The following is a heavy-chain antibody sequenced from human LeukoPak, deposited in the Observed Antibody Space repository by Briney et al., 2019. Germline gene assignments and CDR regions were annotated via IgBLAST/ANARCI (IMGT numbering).Heavy chain of an antibody. CDR3: ARDVVAATASYFQH. J-gene: IGHJ1*01. CDR2: TNPSGGST. Sequence: ASVKVSCKASGYTFTSYYMHWVRQAPGQGLEWMGITNPSGGSTSYAQKFQGRVTITRDMSTSTVYMELSSLRSEDTAVYYCARDVVAATASYFQHWGQGTLVTVSS. CDR1: GYTFTSYY. D-gene: IGHD2-15*01. V-gene: IGHV1-46*01.